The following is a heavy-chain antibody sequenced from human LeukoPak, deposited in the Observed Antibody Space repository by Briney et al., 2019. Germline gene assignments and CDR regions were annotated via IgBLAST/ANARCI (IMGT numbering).Heavy chain of an antibody. D-gene: IGHD5-18*01. CDR3: ARDRSGEYSYGSFDY. CDR1: GFTFSSKG. V-gene: IGHV3-23*01. CDR2: ISGSGGTT. J-gene: IGHJ4*02. Sequence: GRSLRLSCEASGFTFSSKGMHWVRQAPGRGLEWVSSISGSGGTTYYADSVKGRFTLARDNSKNTLYLQMNSLRADDTAVYSCARDRSGEYSYGSFDYWGQGTLVTVSS.